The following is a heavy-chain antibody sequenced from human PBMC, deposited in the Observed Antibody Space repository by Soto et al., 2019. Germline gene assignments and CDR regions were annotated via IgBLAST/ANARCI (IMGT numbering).Heavy chain of an antibody. CDR2: IIPILGIA. V-gene: IGHV1-69*02. J-gene: IGHJ4*02. Sequence: ASVKVSCKASGGTFSSYTISWVRQAPGQGLEWMGRIIPILGIANYAQKFQGRVTITADKSTSTAYMELSSLRSEDTAVYYCAISARVVPAAMGGLFDYWGQGTLVTVSS. D-gene: IGHD2-2*01. CDR3: AISARVVPAAMGGLFDY. CDR1: GGTFSSYT.